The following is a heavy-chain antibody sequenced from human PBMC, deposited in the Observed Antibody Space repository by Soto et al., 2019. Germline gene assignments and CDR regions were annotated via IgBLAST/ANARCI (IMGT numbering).Heavy chain of an antibody. D-gene: IGHD4-17*01. Sequence: SETLSLTCTVSGGSVSSGSYYWSWIRQPPGKGLEWIGYIYYSGSTNYNPSLKSRVTISVDTSKNQFSLKLSSVTAADTAVYYCASSFYSDHVGANWLHLSGQGTLVTLS. CDR1: GGSVSSGSYY. V-gene: IGHV4-61*01. CDR2: IYYSGST. J-gene: IGHJ5*02. CDR3: ASSFYSDHVGANWLHL.